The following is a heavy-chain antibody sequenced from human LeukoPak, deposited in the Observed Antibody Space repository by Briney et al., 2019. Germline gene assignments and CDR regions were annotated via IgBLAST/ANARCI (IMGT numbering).Heavy chain of an antibody. CDR2: ITNSGGGS. CDR1: GFAFSSYA. CDR3: AKATIATVVTPGRLDY. V-gene: IGHV3-23*01. Sequence: PGGSLGLSCAASGFAFSSYAISWVRQAPGKGLEWVASITNSGGGSIYADSVKGRFTISRDNSKNTLFLQMNTLIVEDTAVYYCAKATIATVVTPGRLDYWGQGTLVTVSS. J-gene: IGHJ4*02. D-gene: IGHD4-23*01.